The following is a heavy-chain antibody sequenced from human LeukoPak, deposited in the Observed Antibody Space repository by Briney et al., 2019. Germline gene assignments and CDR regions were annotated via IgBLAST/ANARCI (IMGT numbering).Heavy chain of an antibody. D-gene: IGHD1-1*01. CDR3: ARDHNYAFDN. V-gene: IGHV3-48*04. Sequence: GGSLRLSGAASGFTFSDYSMNWVRQAPGKGLEWISWVGISSGNTKYAASVKGRFTISGDNAKNSLYLQMNSLRVEDTAVYYCARDHNYAFDNWGQGTLVTVSS. J-gene: IGHJ4*02. CDR2: VGISSGNT. CDR1: GFTFSDYS.